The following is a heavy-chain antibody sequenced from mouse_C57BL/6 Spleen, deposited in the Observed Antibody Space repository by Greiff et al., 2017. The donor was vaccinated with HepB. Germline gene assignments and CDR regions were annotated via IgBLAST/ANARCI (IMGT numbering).Heavy chain of an antibody. Sequence: EVQLQESGPGLVKPSQSLSLTCSVPGYSITSGYYWNWIRQFPGNKLEWMGYISYDGSNNYNPSLKNRISITRDTSKNQFFLKLHSVTTEDTATYYCARGGGLYYYGSSYEYFDVWGTGTTVTVSS. J-gene: IGHJ1*03. CDR3: ARGGGLYYYGSSYEYFDV. V-gene: IGHV3-6*01. CDR1: GYSITSGYY. D-gene: IGHD1-1*01. CDR2: ISYDGSN.